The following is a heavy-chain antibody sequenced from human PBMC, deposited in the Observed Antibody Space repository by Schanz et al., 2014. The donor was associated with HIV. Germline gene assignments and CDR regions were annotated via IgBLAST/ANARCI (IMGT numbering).Heavy chain of an antibody. CDR1: GGTFNIYG. D-gene: IGHD3-22*01. V-gene: IGHV1-69*01. CDR3: ARETYYYDSSGPPLNAFDI. Sequence: QVQLVQSGAEVKKPGSSVKVSCKASGGTFNIYGISWVRQAPGQGLEWMGGFIPIFGTPNYAQKFQGRVPITADESTSTAYMELSSLRSEDTAVYYCARETYYYDSSGPPLNAFDIWGQGTMVTVSS. J-gene: IGHJ3*02. CDR2: FIPIFGTP.